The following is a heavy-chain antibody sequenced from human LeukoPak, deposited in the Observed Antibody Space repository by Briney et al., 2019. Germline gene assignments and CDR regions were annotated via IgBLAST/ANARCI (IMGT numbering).Heavy chain of an antibody. CDR1: GFTFSSYA. D-gene: IGHD6-13*01. J-gene: IGHJ4*02. Sequence: PGRSLRLSCAASGFTFSSYAMHWVRQAPGKGLEWVTIISYDGNNKYYADSVKGRFTISRDNSKNTLYLQMNSLRAEDTAVYYCARDLMGIAYRGAFYYWGQGTLVTVSS. CDR3: ARDLMGIAYRGAFYY. CDR2: ISYDGNNK. V-gene: IGHV3-30*04.